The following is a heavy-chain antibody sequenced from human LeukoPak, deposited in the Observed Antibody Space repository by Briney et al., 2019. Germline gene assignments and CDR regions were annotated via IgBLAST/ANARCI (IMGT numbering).Heavy chain of an antibody. D-gene: IGHD1-14*01. J-gene: IGHJ6*02. Sequence: GESLKISCKGSGYSFTNYWIAWVRQMPGKGLEWMGIIYPGDSDTRYSPSFQGQVTISADKSISTAYLQWSSLKASDTAMYYCAASTGSAQYYYYGMDVWGQGTTVTVSS. CDR2: IYPGDSDT. CDR1: GYSFTNYW. V-gene: IGHV5-51*01. CDR3: AASTGSAQYYYYGMDV.